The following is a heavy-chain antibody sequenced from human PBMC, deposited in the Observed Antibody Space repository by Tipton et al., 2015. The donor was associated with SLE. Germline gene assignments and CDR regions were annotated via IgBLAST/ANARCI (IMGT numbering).Heavy chain of an antibody. D-gene: IGHD6-13*01. Sequence: TLSLTCVVSGASISTEGYSWSWIRQPPGKGLEWIGYIFHTGSTNYNPSLKSRVTISVDTPKNHFSLKLNSVTAADTALYYCARLVAADGASYVFDIWGRGAMVTVSS. CDR2: IFHTGST. V-gene: IGHV4-30-2*01. CDR3: ARLVAADGASYVFDI. CDR1: GASISTEGYS. J-gene: IGHJ3*02.